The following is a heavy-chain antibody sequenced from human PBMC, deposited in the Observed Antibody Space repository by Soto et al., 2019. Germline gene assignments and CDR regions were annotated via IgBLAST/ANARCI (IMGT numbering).Heavy chain of an antibody. D-gene: IGHD3-16*01. CDR1: GGSISSYY. CDR3: ARGGGYTFDY. CDR2: IYYSGST. Sequence: SETLCLTCTVSGGSISSYYWSWIRQPPGKGLEWIGYIYYSGSTNYNPSLKSRVTISVDRSKNQFPLKLSSVTAADTAVYYRARGGGYTFDYWGQGTLVTVSS. V-gene: IGHV4-59*12. J-gene: IGHJ4*02.